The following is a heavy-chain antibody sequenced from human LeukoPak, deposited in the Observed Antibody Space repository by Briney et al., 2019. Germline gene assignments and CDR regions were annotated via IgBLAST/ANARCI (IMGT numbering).Heavy chain of an antibody. J-gene: IGHJ4*02. V-gene: IGHV3-23*01. CDR3: AKRGIYYYGSGSYYNTLDY. CDR2: ISGSGGST. Sequence: GGSLRLSCAASGFTFSSYAMNWVRQAPGKGLEWVSGISGSGGSTYSADPVKGRFTISRDNSKNTLYLQMNSLRAEDTAVYYCAKRGIYYYGSGSYYNTLDYWGQGTLVTVSS. D-gene: IGHD3-10*01. CDR1: GFTFSSYA.